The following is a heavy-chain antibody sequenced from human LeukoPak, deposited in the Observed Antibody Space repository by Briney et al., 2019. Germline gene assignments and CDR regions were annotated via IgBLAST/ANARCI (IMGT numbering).Heavy chain of an antibody. D-gene: IGHD6-19*01. CDR1: GGSISSYY. V-gene: IGHV4-59*01. J-gene: IGHJ1*01. Sequence: SETLSLTCTVSGGSISSYYWSWIRQPPGKGLEWIGYVYYSGSTNYNPSLKSRVTISVDTSKNQFSLRLSSVTAADTAVYYCARGFYSSGWYGYFQHWGQGTLVTVSS. CDR3: ARGFYSSGWYGYFQH. CDR2: VYYSGST.